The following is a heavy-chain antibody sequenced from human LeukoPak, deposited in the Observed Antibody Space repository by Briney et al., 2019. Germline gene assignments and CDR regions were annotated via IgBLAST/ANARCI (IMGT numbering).Heavy chain of an antibody. CDR1: GFTFSSYW. J-gene: IGHJ6*02. CDR3: ARGGDYYDSSGYYYASYYYAMDV. CDR2: INSDGSST. D-gene: IGHD3-22*01. V-gene: IGHV3-74*01. Sequence: GGSLRLSCAASGFTFSSYWMHWVRQAPGKGLVWVSRINSDGSSTSYADSVKGRFTISRDNAKNTLYLQMNSLRAEDTAVYYCARGGDYYDSSGYYYASYYYAMDVWGQGTTVTVSS.